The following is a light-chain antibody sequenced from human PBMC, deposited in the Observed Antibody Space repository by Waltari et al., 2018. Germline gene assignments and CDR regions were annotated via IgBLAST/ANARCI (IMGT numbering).Light chain of an antibody. J-gene: IGLJ3*02. CDR3: LVYMGSGIWV. V-gene: IGLV8-61*01. CDR1: SGSLSSTSY. Sequence: QTVVTQEPSLSVSPGGTVTLTCALSSGSLSSTSYLLWYLQTPGQPPRTLMYKANIRSSGVPDRFSGSSLGNKAAHTITGAQADDESDYYCLVYMGSGIWVFGGGTKLTVL. CDR2: KAN.